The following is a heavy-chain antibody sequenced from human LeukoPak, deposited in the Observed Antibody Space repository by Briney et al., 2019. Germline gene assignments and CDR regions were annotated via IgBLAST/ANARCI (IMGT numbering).Heavy chain of an antibody. CDR2: ISAYNGNT. V-gene: IGHV1-18*01. J-gene: IGHJ5*02. Sequence: VASVKVSCKASGYTFTSYGISWVRQAPGQGLEWMGWISAYNGNTNYAQKLQGRVTMTTDTSTSTAYMELRSLRSDDTAVYYCARDRPYLRQLLYKISDWFDPWGQGTLVTVSS. D-gene: IGHD2-2*02. CDR1: GYTFTSYG. CDR3: ARDRPYLRQLLYKISDWFDP.